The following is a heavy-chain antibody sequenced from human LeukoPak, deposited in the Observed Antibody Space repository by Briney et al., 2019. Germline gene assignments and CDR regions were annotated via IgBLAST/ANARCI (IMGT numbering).Heavy chain of an antibody. J-gene: IGHJ4*02. Sequence: SETLSLTCTVSGDSISNYYWSWIRQPPGKGLEWIGYISYTGSTNYNSSFTSRVTISLETSKTQYSLKLRFVTAADTAVYYCARYYFDRSGFYLLDYWGQGTLVTVSS. V-gene: IGHV4-59*08. D-gene: IGHD3-22*01. CDR2: ISYTGST. CDR1: GDSISNYY. CDR3: ARYYFDRSGFYLLDY.